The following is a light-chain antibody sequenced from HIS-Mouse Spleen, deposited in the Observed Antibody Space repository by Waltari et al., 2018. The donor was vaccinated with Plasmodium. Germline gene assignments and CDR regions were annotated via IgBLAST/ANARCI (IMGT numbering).Light chain of an antibody. Sequence: SNELTQPPSVSVSPGQTARITCSGDKLGYKYACWYQQKPGQSPVLVIYQDSKRPSGIPERFSGSNSGNTATLTISGTQAMDEADYYCQAWDSSTVVFGGGTKLTVL. J-gene: IGLJ2*01. CDR2: QDS. V-gene: IGLV3-1*01. CDR1: KLGYKY. CDR3: QAWDSSTVV.